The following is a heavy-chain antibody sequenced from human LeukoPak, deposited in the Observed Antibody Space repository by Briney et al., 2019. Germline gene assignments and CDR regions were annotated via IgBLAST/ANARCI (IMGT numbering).Heavy chain of an antibody. V-gene: IGHV4-59*11. CDR2: IHYSGNT. J-gene: IGHJ5*02. CDR1: GGSFISHY. Sequence: PSETLSLTCTVPGGSFISHYWSWIRQPPGKGLEWIGYIHYSGNTKYNPSLKSRVSMSVDTSKNQFSLRLSSVTAADTAVYYCARGVAAAGSYNWFDPWGQGTLVTVSS. CDR3: ARGVAAAGSYNWFDP. D-gene: IGHD6-13*01.